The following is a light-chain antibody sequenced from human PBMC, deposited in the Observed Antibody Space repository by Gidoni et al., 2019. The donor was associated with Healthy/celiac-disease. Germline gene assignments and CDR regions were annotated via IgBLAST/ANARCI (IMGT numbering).Light chain of an antibody. Sequence: QSVLTQPPSVSAAPGQKVTISCSGNSSNIGNNYVSWYQQLPGTAPKLLIYDNNKRPSGIPDRFSGSKSGTSATLGITGLQTGDEADYYCGTWDSSLSAHWVFGGGTKLTVL. V-gene: IGLV1-51*01. J-gene: IGLJ3*02. CDR2: DNN. CDR3: GTWDSSLSAHWV. CDR1: SSNIGNNY.